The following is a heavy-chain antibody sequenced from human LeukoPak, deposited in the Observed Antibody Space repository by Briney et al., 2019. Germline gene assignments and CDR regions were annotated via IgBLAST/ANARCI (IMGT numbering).Heavy chain of an antibody. CDR3: ARRNYDYVWGSYRHYFDY. V-gene: IGHV4-39*07. CDR1: GGSISSSSYY. D-gene: IGHD3-16*02. Sequence: SETLSLTCTVSGGSISSSSYYWGWIRQPPGKGLEWIGSIYHSGSTYYNPSLKSRVTISVDTSKNQFSLKLSSVTAADTAVYYCARRNYDYVWGSYRHYFDYWGQGTLVTVSS. CDR2: IYHSGST. J-gene: IGHJ4*02.